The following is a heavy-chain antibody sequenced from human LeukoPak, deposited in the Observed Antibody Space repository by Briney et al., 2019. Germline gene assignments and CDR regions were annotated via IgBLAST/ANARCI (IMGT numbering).Heavy chain of an antibody. CDR3: ARGPNSNYYYYMDV. Sequence: GGSLRLSCAVSGFTFDDYAMNWVRQAPGKGLEWVSGINWNGGRTEYADSVKGRFTISRDNAKNSLYLQMNSLRAEDTALYYCARGPNSNYYYYMDVWGKGTTVTVSS. CDR1: GFTFDDYA. CDR2: INWNGGRT. J-gene: IGHJ6*03. V-gene: IGHV3-20*04.